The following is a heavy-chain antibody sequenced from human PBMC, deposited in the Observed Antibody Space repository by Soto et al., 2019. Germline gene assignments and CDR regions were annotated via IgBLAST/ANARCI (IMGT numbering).Heavy chain of an antibody. CDR2: IKEDGSEK. CDR3: ARAFS. Sequence: ESVGGLDQPGGSLRLSCAASGFSFSNHWMSWVRQAPGKGPEWVASIKEDGSEKYYMDSGKGRFTISRDNAKNSLSLQMNSLRVEDAAVYYCARAFSWGQGTLVTVSS. J-gene: IGHJ4*02. V-gene: IGHV3-7*01. CDR1: GFSFSNHW.